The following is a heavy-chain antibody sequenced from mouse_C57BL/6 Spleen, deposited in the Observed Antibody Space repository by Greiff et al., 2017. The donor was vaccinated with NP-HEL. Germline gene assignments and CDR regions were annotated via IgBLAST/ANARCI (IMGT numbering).Heavy chain of an antibody. D-gene: IGHD2-4*01. CDR3: ARYLYDYDGDAY. CDR2: IDPSDSET. Sequence: QVQLQQPGAELVRPGSSVKLSCKASGYTFTSYWMHWVKQRPIQGLEWIGNIDPSDSETHYNQKFKDKATLTVDKSSSTAYMQLSSLTSEDSAVYYCARYLYDYDGDAYWGQGTLVTVSA. V-gene: IGHV1-52*01. J-gene: IGHJ3*01. CDR1: GYTFTSYW.